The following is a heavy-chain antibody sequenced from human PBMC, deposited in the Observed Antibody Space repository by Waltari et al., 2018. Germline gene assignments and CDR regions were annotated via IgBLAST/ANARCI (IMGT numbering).Heavy chain of an antibody. V-gene: IGHV4-39*01. Sequence: QLQLQESGPGLVKPSETLSLTCTVSGGSISSSSYYWGWIPQPPGKGLEWIGSIYYSGSTYYNPSLKSRVTISVDTSKNQFSLKLSSVTAADTAVYYCARGALAVKDAFDIWGQGTMVTVSS. J-gene: IGHJ3*02. D-gene: IGHD3-3*02. CDR2: IYYSGST. CDR1: GGSISSSSYY. CDR3: ARGALAVKDAFDI.